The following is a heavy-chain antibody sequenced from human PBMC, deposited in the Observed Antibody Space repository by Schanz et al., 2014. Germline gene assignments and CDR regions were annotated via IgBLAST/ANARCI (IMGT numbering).Heavy chain of an antibody. D-gene: IGHD3-10*01. Sequence: EVKLLESGGTLVRPGGSLRLSCAASGFTFSTYAMAWVRQAPGKGLEWVSSINTGGDSTYYADSVKGRFTISRDNSRDTVYLQMSSLRAEDTAVYYCAKYRGYYRVSGSYRELEYWGQGTLVTVSS. CDR1: GFTFSTYA. CDR2: INTGGDST. J-gene: IGHJ4*02. V-gene: IGHV3-23*01. CDR3: AKYRGYYRVSGSYRELEY.